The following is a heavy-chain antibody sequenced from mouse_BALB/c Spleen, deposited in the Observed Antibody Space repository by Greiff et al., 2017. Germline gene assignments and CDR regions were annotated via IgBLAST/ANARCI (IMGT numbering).Heavy chain of an antibody. D-gene: IGHD2-2*01. V-gene: IGHV2-9*02. CDR3: ARDQGLRHLYAMMDY. Sequence: VKLVESGPGLVAPSQSLSITCTVSGFSLTSYGVHWVRQPPGQGLEWLGVIWAGGSKNYNSALMSRLSISKDNSKSQVFLKLNSLHTDDTAMYYCARDQGLRHLYAMMDYWGQGTSVTVSA. CDR1: GFSLTSYG. J-gene: IGHJ4*01. CDR2: IWAGGSK.